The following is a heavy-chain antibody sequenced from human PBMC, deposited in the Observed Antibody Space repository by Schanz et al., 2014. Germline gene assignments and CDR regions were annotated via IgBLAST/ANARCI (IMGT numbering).Heavy chain of an antibody. CDR3: AKGRFGELSAFDI. V-gene: IGHV3-23*04. D-gene: IGHD3-10*01. J-gene: IGHJ3*02. Sequence: EVQLVESGGGLVKPGGSLRLSCGVSGFTASSHSMNWVRQAPGKGLEWVSAISGSGGSTYYADSVKGRFTISRDNTKNTLYLQMNSMRAEDAAVYYGAKGRFGELSAFDIWGQGTLVTVSS. CDR2: ISGSGGST. CDR1: GFTASSHS.